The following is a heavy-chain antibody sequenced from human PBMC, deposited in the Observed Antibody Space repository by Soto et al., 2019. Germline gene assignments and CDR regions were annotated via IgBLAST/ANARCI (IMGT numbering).Heavy chain of an antibody. CDR3: ATALGCRSTSCTLDY. J-gene: IGHJ4*02. CDR2: IIPVSGAA. D-gene: IGHD2-2*01. CDR1: GGTFGSYA. Sequence: QVQLVQSGAEVKKPGSSVKVSCQASGGTFGSYAFSWVRQAPGQGLEWMGGIIPVSGAAHYAQKFQGRVTITADESTRTASMELSSLSSQDTAVYYCATALGCRSTSCTLDYWGQGTRVIVSS. V-gene: IGHV1-69*01.